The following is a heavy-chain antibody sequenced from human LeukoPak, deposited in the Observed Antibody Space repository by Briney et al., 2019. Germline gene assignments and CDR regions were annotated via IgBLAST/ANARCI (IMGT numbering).Heavy chain of an antibody. CDR1: GASISSSDNY. D-gene: IGHD6-13*01. Sequence: SETLSLTCTVSGASISSSDNYWGWIRQPPGKGLEWIGSIYYSGNTYYNPSLKSRVTMSLDTSKNQFSLKLSSVTAADTAVYYCAKALFRVAAAGTEVYFDYWGQRTLVTVSS. V-gene: IGHV4-39*07. CDR3: AKALFRVAAAGTEVYFDY. J-gene: IGHJ4*02. CDR2: IYYSGNT.